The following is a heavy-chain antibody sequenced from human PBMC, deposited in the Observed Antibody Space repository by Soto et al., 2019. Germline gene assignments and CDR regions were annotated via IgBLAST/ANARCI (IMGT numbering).Heavy chain of an antibody. CDR2: ISYDGSNK. V-gene: IGHV3-30*18. J-gene: IGHJ5*02. D-gene: IGHD2-21*01. CDR3: AKDQIKLAIGGSWFDP. CDR1: GFTFSSYG. Sequence: GGSLRLSCAAPGFTFSSYGMHWVRQAPGKGLEWVAVISYDGSNKYYADSVKGRFTISRDNSKNTLYLQMNSLRAEDTAVYYCAKDQIKLAIGGSWFDPWGQGTLVTVSS.